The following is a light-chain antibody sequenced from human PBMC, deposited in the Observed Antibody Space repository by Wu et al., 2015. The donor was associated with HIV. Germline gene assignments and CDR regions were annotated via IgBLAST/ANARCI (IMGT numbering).Light chain of an antibody. Sequence: ENVLTQSPGTLPVSPGERVTLSCKASQSVGSNYLAWYQQKPGQPPRLLIHETSNRAADIPDRFSGTGSGTDFTLTISRLDPEDFAVYFCQQYSSSPITFGPGTTTGNKT. CDR3: QQYSSSPIT. V-gene: IGKV3-20*01. CDR1: QSVGSNY. J-gene: IGKJ5*01. CDR2: ETS.